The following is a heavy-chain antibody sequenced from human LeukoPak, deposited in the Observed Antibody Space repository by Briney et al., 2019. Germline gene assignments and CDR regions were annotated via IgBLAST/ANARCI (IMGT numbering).Heavy chain of an antibody. J-gene: IGHJ4*02. V-gene: IGHV3-9*01. Sequence: HPGGSLRLSCAASGFTFDDYAMLWVRQAPGKGLEWVSGISWNSGSIGYADSVKGRFTISRDNAKNSLYLQMNSLRAEDTALYYCAKNFRPGGELVFDYWGQGTLVTVSS. CDR2: ISWNSGSI. D-gene: IGHD1-26*01. CDR1: GFTFDDYA. CDR3: AKNFRPGGELVFDY.